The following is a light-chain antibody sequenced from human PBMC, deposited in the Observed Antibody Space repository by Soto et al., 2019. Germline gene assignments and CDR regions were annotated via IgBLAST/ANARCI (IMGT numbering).Light chain of an antibody. CDR2: EVS. Sequence: QSFLTQPASLSGSPGRSITISCTGTSSDVGGYSYVSWFQQHPGKAPKLVIYEVSNRPSGVSNRFSGSKYDNTASLFISGLQAEDEADYYCSSYTSSSTLVFGTGTKVTVL. CDR1: SSDVGGYSY. J-gene: IGLJ1*01. V-gene: IGLV2-14*01. CDR3: SSYTSSSTLV.